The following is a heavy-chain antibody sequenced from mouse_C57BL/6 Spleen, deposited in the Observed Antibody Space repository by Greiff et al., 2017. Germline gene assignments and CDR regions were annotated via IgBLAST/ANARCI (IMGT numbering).Heavy chain of an antibody. CDR3: ARDDYGSSYNAMDY. CDR2: ISDGGSYT. J-gene: IGHJ4*01. CDR1: GFTFSSYA. Sequence: EVMLVESGGGLVKPGGSLKLSCAASGFTFSSYAMSWVRPTPEKRLEWVATISDGGSYTYYPDNVKGRFTISRDNAKNNLYLQMSHLKSEDTAMYYCARDDYGSSYNAMDYWGQGTSVTVSS. D-gene: IGHD1-1*01. V-gene: IGHV5-4*01.